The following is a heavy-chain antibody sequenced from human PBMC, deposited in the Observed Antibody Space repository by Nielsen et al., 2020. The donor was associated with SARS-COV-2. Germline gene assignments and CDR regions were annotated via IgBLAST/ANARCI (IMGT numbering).Heavy chain of an antibody. V-gene: IGHV3-23*03. D-gene: IGHD4-17*01. Sequence: WIRQPPGKGLEWVSVIYSGGSSTYYADSVKGRFTISRDNSKNTLYLQMNSLRAEDTAVYYCAKDPDYGDYGGDYYYGMDVWGQGTTVTVSS. CDR3: AKDPDYGDYGGDYYYGMDV. J-gene: IGHJ6*02. CDR2: IYSGGSST.